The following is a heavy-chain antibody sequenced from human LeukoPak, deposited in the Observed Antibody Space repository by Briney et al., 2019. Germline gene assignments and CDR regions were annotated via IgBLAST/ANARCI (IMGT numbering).Heavy chain of an antibody. CDR1: GFTFSTYA. CDR2: ISYDGNIK. Sequence: GGSLRLSCTASGFTFSTYAMHWVRQAPGKGLEWVAVISYDGNIKYYADSVKGRFTISRDNSKNTLYLQMNSLRAEDTAVYYCAKDPLAGVLDYWGQGTLVTVSS. V-gene: IGHV3-30-3*01. CDR3: AKDPLAGVLDY. J-gene: IGHJ4*02. D-gene: IGHD3-10*01.